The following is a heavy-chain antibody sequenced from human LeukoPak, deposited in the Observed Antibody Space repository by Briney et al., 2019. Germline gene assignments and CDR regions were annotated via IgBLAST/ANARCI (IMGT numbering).Heavy chain of an antibody. D-gene: IGHD3-10*01. Sequence: PGGSLRLSCETSGLSFSTYWMSWVRQAPGKGLKWVANIRQDGSEKYYADPVKGRFTISRDIAKQSVFLQMNSLRAEDTALYYCARLSAMVRGPEDIFYFEYWGLGTLVTVSS. J-gene: IGHJ4*02. CDR2: IRQDGSEK. V-gene: IGHV3-7*01. CDR3: ARLSAMVRGPEDIFYFEY. CDR1: GLSFSTYW.